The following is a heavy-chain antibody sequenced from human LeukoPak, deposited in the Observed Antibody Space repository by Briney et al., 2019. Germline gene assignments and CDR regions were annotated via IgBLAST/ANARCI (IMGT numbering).Heavy chain of an antibody. D-gene: IGHD6-19*01. CDR3: ARGTRAVAGTRYFDY. CDR2: IYTSGST. J-gene: IGHJ4*02. CDR1: GGSISSYY. Sequence: TSETLSLTCTVSGGSISSYYWSWFRQPAGKGLEWIGRIYTSGSTNYNPSLKSRVTMSVDTPKNQFSLKLSSVTAADTAVYYCARGTRAVAGTRYFDYWGQGTLVTVSS. V-gene: IGHV4-4*07.